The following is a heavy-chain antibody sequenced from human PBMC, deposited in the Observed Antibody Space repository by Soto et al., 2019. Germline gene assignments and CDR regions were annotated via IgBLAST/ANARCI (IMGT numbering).Heavy chain of an antibody. V-gene: IGHV3-23*01. CDR3: AKATTVTTEGDFDY. CDR1: GFTFSSHA. Sequence: EVHLLESGGGLAQPGGSLRLSCAVSGFTFSSHAMTWVRQAPGKGLEWVSGISSSGASTYYADSVKGRFIISRDNSRNTLYLQMNSLRADDTAVYYCAKATTVTTEGDFDYWGQGTLVTVSS. CDR2: ISSSGAST. J-gene: IGHJ4*02. D-gene: IGHD4-17*01.